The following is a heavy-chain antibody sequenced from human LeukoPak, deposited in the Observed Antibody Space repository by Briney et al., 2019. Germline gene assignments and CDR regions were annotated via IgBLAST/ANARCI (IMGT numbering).Heavy chain of an antibody. V-gene: IGHV3-7*05. CDR1: GFTFSGYW. D-gene: IGHD2-2*01. CDR2: IKGDGSEQ. J-gene: IGHJ4*02. Sequence: GGSLRLSCAASGFTFSGYWMSWVRQTPEKGLEWVANIKGDGSEQNYLDSVKGRFTISRDNAKNSVYLQMNSLRAEDTAVYYCAKDPLISVPAAMAGYYFDYWGQGTLVTVSS. CDR3: AKDPLISVPAAMAGYYFDY.